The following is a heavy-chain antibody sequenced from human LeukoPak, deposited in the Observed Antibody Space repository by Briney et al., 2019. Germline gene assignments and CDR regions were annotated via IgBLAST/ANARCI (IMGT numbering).Heavy chain of an antibody. CDR2: ISSSSSTI. V-gene: IGHV3-48*04. CDR1: GFTFSSYS. CDR3: ARLLKFEESGYRPSEQ. Sequence: GGSLRLSCAASGFTFSSYSMNWVRQAPGKGLEWVSYISSSSSTIYYADSVKGRFTISRDNAKNSLYLQMNSLTVEDTAVYYCARLLKFEESGYRPSEQWGQGALVTVSA. J-gene: IGHJ4*02. D-gene: IGHD5-12*01.